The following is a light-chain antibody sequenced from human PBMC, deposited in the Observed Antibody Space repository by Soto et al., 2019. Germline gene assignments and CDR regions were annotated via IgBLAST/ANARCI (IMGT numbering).Light chain of an antibody. CDR3: QPYGSSPPIT. V-gene: IGKV3-20*01. J-gene: IGKJ5*01. CDR2: GAS. CDR1: HSVSSSY. Sequence: EIVLTQSPGTLSLSPGERATLSCRASHSVSSSYLAWYQQKPGQAPRLLIYGASSRATGIPDRFSGSGSGTDLPLNISRLEPEDFAVYYCQPYGSSPPITFGQGTRLEIK.